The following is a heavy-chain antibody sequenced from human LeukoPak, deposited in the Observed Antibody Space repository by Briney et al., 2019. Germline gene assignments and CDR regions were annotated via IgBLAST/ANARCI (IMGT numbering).Heavy chain of an antibody. D-gene: IGHD1-26*01. CDR2: IYYSGST. Sequence: SATLSLTCTGSGGSITSYYWSWIRQRPGKRLEWGGDIYYSGSTNYNPFLKSRVTISVDTSKNQFSLKLSSVTAADTGVYYCARGLVVGATRGGDYWGQGTLVTVSS. V-gene: IGHV4-59*01. CDR3: ARGLVVGATRGGDY. J-gene: IGHJ4*02. CDR1: GGSITSYY.